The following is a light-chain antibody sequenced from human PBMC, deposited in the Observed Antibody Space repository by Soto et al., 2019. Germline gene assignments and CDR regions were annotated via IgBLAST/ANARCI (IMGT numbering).Light chain of an antibody. CDR3: QQYNEWPPFT. J-gene: IGKJ5*01. CDR2: AAS. V-gene: IGKV3-15*01. Sequence: EIVMTQSPATLSVSPGERATLSCSASQSFRSNLAWYQQKPGQAPRLVIYAASTRATGIPDRFSGSVSGTEFTLTISSLQSEDFAVYYCQQYNEWPPFTFGQGTRLEIK. CDR1: QSFRSN.